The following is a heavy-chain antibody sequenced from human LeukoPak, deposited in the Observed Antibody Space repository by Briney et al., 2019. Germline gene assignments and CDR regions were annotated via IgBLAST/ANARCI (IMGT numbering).Heavy chain of an antibody. J-gene: IGHJ4*02. CDR1: GGSITVRDC. D-gene: IGHD1-1*01. Sequence: SETLSLTCGVSGGSITVRDCWSWVRQPPGKGLEWIGEICLDGRIHYTPSLKSRATISIDRSKDQFSLRLLSVVDADAAIYFCASQGGVRNDYWGQGTLVTVSS. V-gene: IGHV4-4*02. CDR2: ICLDGRI. CDR3: ASQGGVRNDY.